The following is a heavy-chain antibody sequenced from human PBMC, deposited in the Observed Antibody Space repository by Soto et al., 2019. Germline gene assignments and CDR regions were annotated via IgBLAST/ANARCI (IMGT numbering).Heavy chain of an antibody. D-gene: IGHD3-22*01. CDR2: IYYSVSP. Sequence: PSETLSLTCTVSGGSISSSSYYCGWIRQPPGKGLEWLGSIYYSVSPYYNPSLKSRVTISVDTSNNQFSLKLSSVTAADTALYYCARTHYYDSSGYYSMPLYLDYWGQGPLVTVSS. J-gene: IGHJ4*02. CDR3: ARTHYYDSSGYYSMPLYLDY. V-gene: IGHV4-39*07. CDR1: GGSISSSSYY.